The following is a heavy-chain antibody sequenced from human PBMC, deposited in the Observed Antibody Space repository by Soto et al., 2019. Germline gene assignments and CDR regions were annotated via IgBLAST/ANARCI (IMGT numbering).Heavy chain of an antibody. Sequence: QVQLVQSGAEVKKPGASVKVSCKSSGYTFTSYGISCVRQVPGQGLEWMRWISAYNGNTKYVQKFQGRVTMTTDTPTSSAYLELRSLRSDDTAVYYCARDAAAGLNDYWGQGTLVTVSS. V-gene: IGHV1-18*01. J-gene: IGHJ4*02. CDR1: GYTFTSYG. D-gene: IGHD6-13*01. CDR3: ARDAAAGLNDY. CDR2: ISAYNGNT.